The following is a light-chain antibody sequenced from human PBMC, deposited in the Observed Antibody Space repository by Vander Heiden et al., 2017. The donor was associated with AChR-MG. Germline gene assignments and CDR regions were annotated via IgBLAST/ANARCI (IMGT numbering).Light chain of an antibody. CDR2: GVS. CDR3: QQNNNWPPWT. Sequence: EIVMPQSPATLSVSAGARATLSCRASQTVSPNIAWYQQKPGQAPTLRSYGVSTRATGVPDRFTGSGYVTEFTLTINSRQPEDSAVYFCQQNNNWPPWTFGPETKVGVK. V-gene: IGKV3-15*01. J-gene: IGKJ1*01. CDR1: QTVSPN.